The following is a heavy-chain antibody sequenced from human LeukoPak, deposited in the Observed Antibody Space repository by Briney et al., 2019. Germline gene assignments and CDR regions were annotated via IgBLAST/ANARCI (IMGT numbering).Heavy chain of an antibody. V-gene: IGHV1-69*06. CDR3: ARVYRPGGFDY. CDR2: IIPIFGTA. J-gene: IGHJ4*02. CDR1: GGTFSSYA. D-gene: IGHD1-26*01. Sequence: ASVKVSCKASGGTFSSYAISWVRQAPGQGLEWMGGIIPIFGTANYAQKFQGRVTITADKSTGTAYMEPSSLRSEDTAVYYCARVYRPGGFDYWGQGTLVTVSS.